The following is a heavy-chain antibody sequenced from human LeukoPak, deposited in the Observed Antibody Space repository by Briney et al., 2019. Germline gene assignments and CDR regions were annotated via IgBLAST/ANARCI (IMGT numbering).Heavy chain of an antibody. CDR1: GGSISSGHYY. CDR2: IYTSGNT. CDR3: ARGYCSSTTCYGRGYFEY. J-gene: IGHJ4*02. V-gene: IGHV4-61*02. D-gene: IGHD2-2*01. Sequence: SETLSLTCTVSGGSISSGHYYWSWIRQPAGKGLEWIGRIYTSGNTKYNPSLESRVTISVDTSKNQFSLNLSSVTAADTAVYYCARGYCSSTTCYGRGYFEYWGQGILVTVSS.